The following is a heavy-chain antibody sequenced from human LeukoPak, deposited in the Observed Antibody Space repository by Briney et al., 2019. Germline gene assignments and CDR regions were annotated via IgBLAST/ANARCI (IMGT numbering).Heavy chain of an antibody. Sequence: GGSLRLSCAASGFTFSSYTMNWVRQPPGKGLEWVSNIGTSSTTIYYADSVKGRFTISRDNAKNSLYLQMNSLRVEDTAVYYCARVKAGYSSSWYVPDYWGQGTLVTVSS. CDR3: ARVKAGYSSSWYVPDY. V-gene: IGHV3-48*01. CDR1: GFTFSSYT. J-gene: IGHJ4*02. D-gene: IGHD6-13*01. CDR2: IGTSSTTI.